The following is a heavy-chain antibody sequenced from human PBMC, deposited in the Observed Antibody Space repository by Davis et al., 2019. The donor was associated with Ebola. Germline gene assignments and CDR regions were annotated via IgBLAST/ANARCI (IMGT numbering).Heavy chain of an antibody. Sequence: GESLKISCAASGFTFSSYSMNWVRQAPGKGLEWVSYISSSSSTIYYADSVKGRFTISRDNAKNSLYLQMNSLRDEDTAVYYCAKQGGLEAIYYGMDVWGQGTTVTVSS. CDR2: ISSSSSTI. J-gene: IGHJ6*02. CDR3: AKQGGLEAIYYGMDV. CDR1: GFTFSSYS. V-gene: IGHV3-48*02. D-gene: IGHD3-16*01.